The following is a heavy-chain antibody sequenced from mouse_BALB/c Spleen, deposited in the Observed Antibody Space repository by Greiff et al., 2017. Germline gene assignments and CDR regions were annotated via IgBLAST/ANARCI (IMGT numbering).Heavy chain of an antibody. J-gene: IGHJ4*01. CDR1: GFNIKDYY. CDR2: IDPENGDT. V-gene: IGHV14-4*02. D-gene: IGHD2-12*01. CDR3: NLYDCYAMDY. Sequence: VQLQQSGAELVRSGASVKLSCTASGFNIKDYYMYWVKQRPEQGLEWIGWIDPENGDTEYAPKFQGKATMTADTSSNTAYLQLSSLTSEDTAVYYCNLYDCYAMDYWGQGTSVTVSS.